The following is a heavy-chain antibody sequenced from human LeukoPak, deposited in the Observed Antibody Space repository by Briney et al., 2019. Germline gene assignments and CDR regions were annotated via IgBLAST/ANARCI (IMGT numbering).Heavy chain of an antibody. J-gene: IGHJ4*02. V-gene: IGHV3-9*01. CDR1: GLTFDDYA. D-gene: IGHD5/OR15-5a*01. CDR2: ISWNSGSI. Sequence: PGGSLRLSCAASGLTFDDYAMHWVRQAPGKGLEWVSGISWNSGSIGYADSVKGRFTISRDNAKNSLYLQMNSLRAEDTALYYCAKGVISSVSYYFDYWGQGTLVTVSS. CDR3: AKGVISSVSYYFDY.